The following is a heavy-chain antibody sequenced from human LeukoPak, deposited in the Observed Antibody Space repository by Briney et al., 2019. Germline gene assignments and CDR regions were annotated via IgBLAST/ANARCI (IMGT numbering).Heavy chain of an antibody. D-gene: IGHD3-10*01. Sequence: SETLSLTCAVYGGSFSGYYWSWIRQPPGKGLEWIGEINHSGSTNYNPSLKSRVTISVDTSKNQFSLKLSSVTAADTAVYYCARRPYYYGSGSYLYYFDYWGQGTLVTVSS. CDR2: INHSGST. V-gene: IGHV4-34*01. CDR3: ARRPYYYGSGSYLYYFDY. J-gene: IGHJ4*02. CDR1: GGSFSGYY.